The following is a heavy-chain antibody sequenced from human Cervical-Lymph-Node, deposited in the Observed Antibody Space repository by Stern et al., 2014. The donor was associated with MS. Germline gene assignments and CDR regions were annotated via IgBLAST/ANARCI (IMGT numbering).Heavy chain of an antibody. J-gene: IGHJ4*02. CDR1: GFNFRTYW. V-gene: IGHV3-74*02. Sequence: EDQLVESGGGLVQPGGSLMISCVASGFNFRTYWMHWVRQGPGKGLEWVSRINGDGTVSTYAASVRGRFTISRNNANNTMSLQLDNLRVEDTAIYYCASAYRASWGQGTLVTVPT. CDR3: ASAYRAS. D-gene: IGHD1-1*01. CDR2: INGDGTVS.